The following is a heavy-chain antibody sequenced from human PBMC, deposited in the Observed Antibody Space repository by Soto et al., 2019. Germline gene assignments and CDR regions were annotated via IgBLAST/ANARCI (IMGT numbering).Heavy chain of an antibody. CDR1: GFTFSSYA. Sequence: PGGSLRLSCAASGFTFSSYAMSWVRQAPGKGLEWVSAISGSGGSTYYADSVKGRFTISRDNSRNTLYLQMNSLRAEDTAVYYCAKDLRRYYGSGRYYSVPLNYWGQGTLVTVSS. D-gene: IGHD3-10*01. J-gene: IGHJ4*02. V-gene: IGHV3-23*01. CDR3: AKDLRRYYGSGRYYSVPLNY. CDR2: ISGSGGST.